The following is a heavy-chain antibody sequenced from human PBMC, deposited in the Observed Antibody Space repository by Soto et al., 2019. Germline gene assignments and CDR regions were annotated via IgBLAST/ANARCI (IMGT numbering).Heavy chain of an antibody. CDR2: ISGSGTTT. Sequence: GGSLRLSCVVTGCTFSSYSMNWVRQAPGKGLEWVSTISGSGTTTYYADSVKGRFTISRDNAKNTLYLQMNSLRAEDTAVYFCAKVVTAIYYFDYWGQGALVTVSS. CDR1: GCTFSSYS. D-gene: IGHD2-21*02. V-gene: IGHV3-23*01. J-gene: IGHJ4*02. CDR3: AKVVTAIYYFDY.